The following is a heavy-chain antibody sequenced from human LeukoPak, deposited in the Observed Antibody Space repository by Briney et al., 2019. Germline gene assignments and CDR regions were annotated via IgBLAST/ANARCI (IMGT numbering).Heavy chain of an antibody. V-gene: IGHV3-23*01. J-gene: IGHJ4*02. Sequence: GGSLRLSCAASGFTFTSYAMSWVRQAPGKGLEWVSAISASGGSTYSADSVKGRFTISRGNSKNTLYLQMNSVRAEDTAVYYCAKASPAYGDYEDWGQGTLVTVSS. CDR3: AKASPAYGDYED. CDR1: GFTFTSYA. D-gene: IGHD4-17*01. CDR2: ISASGGST.